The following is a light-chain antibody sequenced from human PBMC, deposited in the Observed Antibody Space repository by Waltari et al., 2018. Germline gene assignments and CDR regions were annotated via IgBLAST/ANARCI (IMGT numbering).Light chain of an antibody. Sequence: SYELTQSPSLSVSPGQTARITCSGDALPNQYAYWYQQKPGQAPVLVMYKDSERPSRIPERFSCSSSGTTVTLTITAVQAEDEADYYCHSADNSNSYQVFGGGTKLTVL. CDR2: KDS. J-gene: IGLJ2*01. CDR3: HSADNSNSYQV. V-gene: IGLV3-25*03. CDR1: ALPNQY.